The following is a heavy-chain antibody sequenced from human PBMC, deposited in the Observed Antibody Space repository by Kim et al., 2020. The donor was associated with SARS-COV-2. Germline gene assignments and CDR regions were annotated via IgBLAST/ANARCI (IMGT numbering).Heavy chain of an antibody. CDR2: INHSGST. Sequence: SETLSLTCAVYGGSFSGYYWSWIRQPPGKGLEWIGEINHSGSTNYNPSLKSRVTISVDTSKNQFSLKLSSVTAADTAVYYCARGRIVVVPAAMLSGRTYYYYGMDVWGQGTTVTVSS. D-gene: IGHD2-2*01. V-gene: IGHV4-34*01. J-gene: IGHJ6*02. CDR3: ARGRIVVVPAAMLSGRTYYYYGMDV. CDR1: GGSFSGYY.